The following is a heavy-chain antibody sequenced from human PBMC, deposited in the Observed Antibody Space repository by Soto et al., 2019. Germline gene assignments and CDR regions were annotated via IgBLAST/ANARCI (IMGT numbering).Heavy chain of an antibody. CDR3: ATSDDYGDYALDY. J-gene: IGHJ4*02. CDR2: FDPEDGET. D-gene: IGHD4-17*01. V-gene: IGHV1-24*01. CDR1: GYTLTELS. Sequence: ASVKVSCKVSGYTLTELSMHWVRQAPGKGLEWMGGFDPEDGETIYAQKFQGRVTMTEDTSTDTAYMELSSLRFEDTAVYYCATSDDYGDYALDYWGQGTLVTVSS.